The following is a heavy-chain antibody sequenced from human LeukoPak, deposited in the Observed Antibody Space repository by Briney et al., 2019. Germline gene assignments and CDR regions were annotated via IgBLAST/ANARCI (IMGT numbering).Heavy chain of an antibody. Sequence: SQTLSLTCTVSGGSISSGSYYWSWIRQPAGKGLEWIGRIYTSGSTNYNPSLKSRVTISVDTPKNQFSLKLSSVTAADTAVYYCARSGAGRWFGELLHCFDYWGQGTLVTVSS. CDR3: ARSGAGRWFGELLHCFDY. V-gene: IGHV4-61*02. J-gene: IGHJ4*02. CDR1: GGSISSGSYY. D-gene: IGHD3-10*01. CDR2: IYTSGST.